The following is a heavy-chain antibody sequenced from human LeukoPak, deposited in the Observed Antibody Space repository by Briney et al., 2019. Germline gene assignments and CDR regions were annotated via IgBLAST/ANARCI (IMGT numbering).Heavy chain of an antibody. D-gene: IGHD5-12*01. J-gene: IGHJ4*02. CDR1: GYTFTSYS. V-gene: IGHV1-46*01. Sequence: GASVTVSCTSSGYTFTSYSMHWVRQAPGQGREWMGIINPGGGRTTYAQKFQRSVTMTSDTSTSTVYMELSSLKSEDTAVYFCARAEGSGYDLYFEYWGQGTLVTVSS. CDR3: ARAEGSGYDLYFEY. CDR2: INPGGGRT.